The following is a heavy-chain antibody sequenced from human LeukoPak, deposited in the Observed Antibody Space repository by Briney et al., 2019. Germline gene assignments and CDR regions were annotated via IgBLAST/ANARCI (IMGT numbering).Heavy chain of an antibody. CDR3: ARDGSSVRGDY. D-gene: IGHD3-10*01. CDR1: GFTFSNYW. Sequence: GGSLRLSCAASGFTFSNYWMHWVRQAPGKGLVWVSHITSDGSSTNYADSVKGRFSISRDNAKNTLYLQMNSLRAEDTAVYYCARDGSSVRGDYWGQGTLVTVSS. J-gene: IGHJ4*02. V-gene: IGHV3-74*01. CDR2: ITSDGSST.